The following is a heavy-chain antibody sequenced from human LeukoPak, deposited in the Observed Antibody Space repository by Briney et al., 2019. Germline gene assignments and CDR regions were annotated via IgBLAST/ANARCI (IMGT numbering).Heavy chain of an antibody. CDR1: GGSVSGYY. CDR3: ARGPTSVVADY. Sequence: SETLSLTCAVYGGSVSGYYWSWIRQPPGKGLEWIGYIYYSGRTYYNPSLKSRVAISLETSKNQFSLKLSSVTAADTAVYYCARGPTSVVADYWGQGTLVTVSS. D-gene: IGHD2-21*01. V-gene: IGHV4-31*11. J-gene: IGHJ4*02. CDR2: IYYSGRT.